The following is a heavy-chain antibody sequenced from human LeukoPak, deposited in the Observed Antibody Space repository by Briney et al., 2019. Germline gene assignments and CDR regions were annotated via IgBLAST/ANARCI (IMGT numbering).Heavy chain of an antibody. V-gene: IGHV4-34*01. J-gene: IGHJ4*02. Sequence: PSETLSLTCAVYGGSFSGYYWSWIRQPPGKGLEWIGEINHSGSTNYNPSLKSRVTISVDTSKNQFSLKLSSVTAADTAVYYCARAPYCSGGSCSHFDYWGQGTLVTVSS. CDR2: INHSGST. CDR3: ARAPYCSGGSCSHFDY. CDR1: GGSFSGYY. D-gene: IGHD2-15*01.